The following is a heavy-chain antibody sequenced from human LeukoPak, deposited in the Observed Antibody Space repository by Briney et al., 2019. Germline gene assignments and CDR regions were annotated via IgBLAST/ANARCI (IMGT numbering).Heavy chain of an antibody. CDR2: INANGGST. Sequence: PGGSLRLSCAASGFTFRNYAMNWVRQAPGKGLEWVSGINANGGSTYYADSVKGRFTISRDNSKNTPYLQMNSLRAEDTAVYYCYYYYDSSGANPRDYWGQGTLVTVSS. CDR3: YYYYDSSGANPRDY. V-gene: IGHV3-23*01. CDR1: GFTFRNYA. D-gene: IGHD3-22*01. J-gene: IGHJ4*02.